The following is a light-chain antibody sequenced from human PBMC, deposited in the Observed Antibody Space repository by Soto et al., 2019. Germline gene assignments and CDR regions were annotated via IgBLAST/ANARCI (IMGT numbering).Light chain of an antibody. CDR1: SSDVGGYNY. CDR3: SSDAGSNGV. V-gene: IGLV2-8*01. J-gene: IGLJ1*01. CDR2: XXX. Sequence: QSALTQPPSASGSPGQSVTISCTGTSSDVGGYNYVSWYQHHPGTAPKLMIXXXXXXXXXXXXXXXGSKSGNTASLTVSGLXXXXXXDYYCSSDAGSNGVFGTGTKLTVL.